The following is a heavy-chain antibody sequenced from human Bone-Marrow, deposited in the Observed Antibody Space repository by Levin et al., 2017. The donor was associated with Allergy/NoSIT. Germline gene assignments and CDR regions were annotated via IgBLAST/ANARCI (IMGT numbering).Heavy chain of an antibody. Sequence: PGGSLRLSCAASGFTFSSYGMHWVRQAPGKGLDWVAIIWYDASNKYYADSVKGRFTISRDNSKNTLYLQMNSLRAEDTAVYYCARDTTGARSFDYWGQGTLVTVSS. V-gene: IGHV3-33*01. J-gene: IGHJ4*02. CDR1: GFTFSSYG. CDR2: IWYDASNK. D-gene: IGHD1-1*01. CDR3: ARDTTGARSFDY.